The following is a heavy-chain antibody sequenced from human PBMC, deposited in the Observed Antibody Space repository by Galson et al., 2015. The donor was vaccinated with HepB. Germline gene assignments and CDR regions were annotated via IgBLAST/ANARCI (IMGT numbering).Heavy chain of an antibody. J-gene: IGHJ3*02. CDR3: ARVGIAAAGTGAFDI. D-gene: IGHD6-13*01. Sequence: SLRLSCAASGFTFSSYAMHWVRQAPGKGLEWVAVISYDGSNKYYADSVKGRVTISRDNSKNTLYLQMNSLRAEDTAVYYCARVGIAAAGTGAFDIWGQGTMVTVSS. V-gene: IGHV3-30-3*01. CDR2: ISYDGSNK. CDR1: GFTFSSYA.